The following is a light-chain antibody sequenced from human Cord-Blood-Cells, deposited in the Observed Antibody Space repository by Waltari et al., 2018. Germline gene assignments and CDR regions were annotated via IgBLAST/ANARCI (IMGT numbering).Light chain of an antibody. Sequence: EIVLTQSPGTLSLSPGDRATLSCRASQSVSSSYLAWYQQKPGQAPRLLIYGASSRATGIPDRFSGSGSGTDFTLTISRLEPEDFAVYYCQQYGSSPLTFGQGIRLEIK. V-gene: IGKV3-20*01. CDR3: QQYGSSPLT. CDR1: QSVSSSY. J-gene: IGKJ5*01. CDR2: GAS.